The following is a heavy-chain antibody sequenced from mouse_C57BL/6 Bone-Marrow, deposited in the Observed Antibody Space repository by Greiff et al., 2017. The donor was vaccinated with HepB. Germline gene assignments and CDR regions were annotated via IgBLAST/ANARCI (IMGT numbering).Heavy chain of an antibody. CDR2: ISDGGSYT. Sequence: EVQLVESGGGLVKPGGSLKLSCAASGFTFSSYAMSWVRQTPEKRLEWVATISDGGSYTYYPDNVKGRFTISRDNAKNNLYLQMSHLKSEDTAMYYCAREKITTMDYYAMDYWGQGTSVTVSS. V-gene: IGHV5-4*01. J-gene: IGHJ4*01. D-gene: IGHD2-4*01. CDR1: GFTFSSYA. CDR3: AREKITTMDYYAMDY.